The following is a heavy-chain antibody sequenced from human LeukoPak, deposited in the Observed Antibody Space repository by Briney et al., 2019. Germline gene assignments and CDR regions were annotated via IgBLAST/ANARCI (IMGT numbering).Heavy chain of an antibody. CDR2: ISWNSGSI. V-gene: IGHV3-9*01. J-gene: IGHJ6*02. CDR1: GFTFDDYA. D-gene: IGHD5-18*01. CDR3: AKGGYSYGYYYYYGMDV. Sequence: PGGSLRLSCAASGFTFDDYAMHWVRQAPGKGLEWVSGISWNSGSIGYADSVKGRFTISRDNAKNSLYLQMNSLRAEDTALYYCAKGGYSYGYYYYYGMDVWGQGTTVTVSS.